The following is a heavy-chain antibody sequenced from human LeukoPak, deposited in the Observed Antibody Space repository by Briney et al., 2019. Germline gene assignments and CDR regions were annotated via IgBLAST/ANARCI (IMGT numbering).Heavy chain of an antibody. D-gene: IGHD2-15*01. CDR2: FDPEDGET. CDR1: GYTLTELS. J-gene: IGHJ5*02. Sequence: ASVKVSCKVSGYTLTELSMHWVRQAPGKGLEWMGGFDPEDGETIYAQKFQGRVTMTEDTSTDTAYMELSSLRSEDTAVYYCARERGYCSGGSCYRPRRFDPWGQGTLVTVSS. CDR3: ARERGYCSGGSCYRPRRFDP. V-gene: IGHV1-24*01.